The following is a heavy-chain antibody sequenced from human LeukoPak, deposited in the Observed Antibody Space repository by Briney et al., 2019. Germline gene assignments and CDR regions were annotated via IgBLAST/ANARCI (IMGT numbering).Heavy chain of an antibody. CDR3: ARGGSYLPPHDY. J-gene: IGHJ4*02. CDR2: ISAYNGNT. Sequence: ASVKVSCKASGYTFTSYYMHWVRQAPGQGLEWMGWISAYNGNTNYAQKLQGRVTMTTDTSTSTAYMELRSLRSDDTAVYYCARGGSYLPPHDYWGQGTLVTVSS. V-gene: IGHV1-18*04. CDR1: GYTFTSYY. D-gene: IGHD1-26*01.